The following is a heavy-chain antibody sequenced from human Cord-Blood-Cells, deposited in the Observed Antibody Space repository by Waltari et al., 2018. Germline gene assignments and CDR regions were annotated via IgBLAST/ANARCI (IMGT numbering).Heavy chain of an antibody. Sequence: QVQLQESGPGLVKPSETLSLTCAVSGSSISSGYYWGWIRQPPGKGLEWIGGIYHSGSTYYNPSLKSRGTISVATAKNQFSLKLSSVTAADTAVYYCASELYCRSTSCYDAFDIWGQGTMVTVSS. CDR1: GSSISSGYY. D-gene: IGHD2-2*01. V-gene: IGHV4-38-2*01. J-gene: IGHJ3*02. CDR3: ASELYCRSTSCYDAFDI. CDR2: IYHSGST.